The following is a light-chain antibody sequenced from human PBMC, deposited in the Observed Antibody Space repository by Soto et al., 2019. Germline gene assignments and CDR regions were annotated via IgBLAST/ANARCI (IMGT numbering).Light chain of an antibody. CDR1: QSISSW. CDR2: KES. J-gene: IGKJ5*01. CDR3: KKDTRLIS. Sequence: DIQMTQSPSTRSASVGDRVTITCRASQSISSWLVWYQHKPGKAPKLLIYKESDLESGVPLRFSGSVSGTECTLTISSLQPDDFATYFCKKDTRLISFGQGTRLEIK. V-gene: IGKV1-5*03.